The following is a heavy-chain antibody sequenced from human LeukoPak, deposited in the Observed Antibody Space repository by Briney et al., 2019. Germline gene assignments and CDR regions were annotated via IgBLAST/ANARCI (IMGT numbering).Heavy chain of an antibody. CDR1: GFTFSSYE. D-gene: IGHD3-10*01. V-gene: IGHV3-48*03. J-gene: IGHJ4*02. CDR2: ISSSGSTT. Sequence: GGSLRLSCAASGFTFSSYEMNWVRQAPGKGLEWVSYISSSGSTTYYADSVKGRFTISRDNAKNSLYLQMNSLRAEDTAVYYGASDWGPDGEISSGDYWGQGTLVTVSS. CDR3: ASDWGPDGEISSGDY.